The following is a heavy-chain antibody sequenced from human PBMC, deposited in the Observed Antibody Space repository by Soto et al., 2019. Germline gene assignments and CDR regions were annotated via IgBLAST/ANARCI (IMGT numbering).Heavy chain of an antibody. CDR3: VRKVYVAGSEVGGR. CDR1: GFTFSSYT. Sequence: EVQLVESGGGLVQPGGSLRLSCAASGFTFSSYTMNWVRQAPGKGLEWLSYISSSSSIVFSADSVERRFTISRDNAKQSLCQQMSSLRADDTAVYCCVRKVYVAGSEVGGRWGQGTLV. V-gene: IGHV3-48*01. J-gene: IGHJ4*02. D-gene: IGHD3-10*01. CDR2: ISSSSSIV.